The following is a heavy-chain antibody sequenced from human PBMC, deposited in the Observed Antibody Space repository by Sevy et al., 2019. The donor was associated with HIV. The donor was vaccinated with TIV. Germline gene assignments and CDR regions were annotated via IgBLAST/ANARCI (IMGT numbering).Heavy chain of an antibody. V-gene: IGHV1-69*05. CDR2: IIPMFGTT. Sequence: ASVKVSCKASGGTLTTYAISWVRQAPGQGLEWMGGIIPMFGTTIFAQKFQGRVTLTTDESTGTAYMELRSLRAAATAVYYCAIYNYASSGYSPLYYYGLDVWGQGTTVTVSS. J-gene: IGHJ6*02. D-gene: IGHD3-22*01. CDR1: GGTLTTYA. CDR3: AIYNYASSGYSPLYYYGLDV.